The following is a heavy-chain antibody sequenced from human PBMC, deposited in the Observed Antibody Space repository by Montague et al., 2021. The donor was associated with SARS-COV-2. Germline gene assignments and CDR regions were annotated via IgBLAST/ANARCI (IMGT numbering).Heavy chain of an antibody. CDR3: PRGLTVAGTDY. CDR2: VSRTGIT. Sequence: SETLSLTCALSGDSVSSRKWWAWVRQSPMKGLEWIGEVSRTGITTFNPSFKGRVTISLDVSKNLFSLNLTSVTAADTAIYYCPRGLTVAGTDYWGQGSLVTVSS. J-gene: IGHJ4*02. V-gene: IGHV4-4*02. CDR1: GDSVSSRKW. D-gene: IGHD6-19*01.